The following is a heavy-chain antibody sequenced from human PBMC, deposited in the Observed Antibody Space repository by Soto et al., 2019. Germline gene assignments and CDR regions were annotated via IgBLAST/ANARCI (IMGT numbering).Heavy chain of an antibody. Sequence: GGSLRLSCAASGFNFRTYGMNWVRRAPGGGLEWVASISSSGSFIYYADSVKGRFTFSRDNAEKSLYLQMNSLRAEDTALYYCAREPEGIAAALDYWGQGTLVTVSS. CDR1: GFNFRTYG. V-gene: IGHV3-21*01. D-gene: IGHD6-13*01. CDR3: AREPEGIAAALDY. J-gene: IGHJ4*02. CDR2: ISSSGSFI.